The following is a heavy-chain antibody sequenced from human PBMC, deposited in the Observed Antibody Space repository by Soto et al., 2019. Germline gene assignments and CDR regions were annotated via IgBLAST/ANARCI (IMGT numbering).Heavy chain of an antibody. CDR2: ISSSSSYI. J-gene: IGHJ6*03. CDR3: ARDVNSYDFWSGFGRYYYYYMDV. D-gene: IGHD3-3*01. CDR1: GFTFSSYS. V-gene: IGHV3-21*01. Sequence: GGSLRLSCAASGFTFSSYSMNWVRQAPGKGLEWVSSISSSSSYIYYADSVKGRFTISRDNAKNSLYLQMNSLRAEDTAVYYCARDVNSYDFWSGFGRYYYYYMDVWGKGTTVTVSS.